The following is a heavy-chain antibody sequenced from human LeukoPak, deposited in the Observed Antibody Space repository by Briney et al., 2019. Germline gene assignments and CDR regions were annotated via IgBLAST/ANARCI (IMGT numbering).Heavy chain of an antibody. D-gene: IGHD2-8*01. CDR2: IYYSGST. CDR3: ARAHRKKWFRPYYYYMDV. Sequence: PSETLSLTCTVSGGSISSYYWSWIRQPPGKGLEWIGYIYYSGSTNCNPSLKSRVTISVDTSKNQFSLKLSSVTAADTAVYYCARAHRKKWFRPYYYYMDVWGKGTTVTVSS. J-gene: IGHJ6*03. V-gene: IGHV4-59*12. CDR1: GGSISSYY.